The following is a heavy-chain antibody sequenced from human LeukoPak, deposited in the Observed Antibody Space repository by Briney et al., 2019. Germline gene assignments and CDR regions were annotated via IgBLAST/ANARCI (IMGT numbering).Heavy chain of an antibody. CDR3: ATGGYYDSSTFDY. J-gene: IGHJ4*02. CDR1: GGSISSYY. Sequence: SETLSLTRTVSGGSISSYYWSWIRQPPGKGLEWIGYIYYSGSTNYNPSLKSRVTISVDTPKSQFSLKLTSVTAADTAAYYCATGGYYDSSTFDYWGQGAQVTVSS. D-gene: IGHD3-22*01. V-gene: IGHV4-59*01. CDR2: IYYSGST.